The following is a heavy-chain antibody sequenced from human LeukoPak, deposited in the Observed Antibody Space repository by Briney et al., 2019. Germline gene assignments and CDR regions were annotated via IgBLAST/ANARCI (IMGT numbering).Heavy chain of an antibody. CDR3: ARDLAVAGILQYYFDY. J-gene: IGHJ4*02. V-gene: IGHV4-34*01. D-gene: IGHD6-19*01. CDR2: INHSGST. CDR1: GGSFSGYY. Sequence: PSETLSLTCAVYGGSFSGYYWSWIRQPPGKGLEWIGEINHSGSTNYNPSLKSRVTISVDTSKNQFSLKLSSVTAADTAVYYCARDLAVAGILQYYFDYWGQGTLVTVSS.